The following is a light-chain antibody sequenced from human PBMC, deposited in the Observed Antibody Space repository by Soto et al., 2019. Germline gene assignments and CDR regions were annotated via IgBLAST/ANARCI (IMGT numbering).Light chain of an antibody. CDR3: QQYGSSPVIT. CDR1: QSVSSSY. J-gene: IGKJ5*01. Sequence: EIVLTQSPGTLSLSPGERATLACRTSQSVSSSYLAWYQQKPGQAPRLIVYGASSRATGIPDRFSGSGSGTDFTLTISRLEPEDFAVYYCQQYGSSPVITFGQGTRLEIK. CDR2: GAS. V-gene: IGKV3-20*01.